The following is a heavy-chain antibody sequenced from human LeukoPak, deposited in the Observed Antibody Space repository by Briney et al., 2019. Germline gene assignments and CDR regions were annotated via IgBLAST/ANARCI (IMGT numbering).Heavy chain of an antibody. CDR3: ARGWGSFDY. J-gene: IGHJ4*02. V-gene: IGHV4-59*01. CDR1: GGSISSYY. Sequence: SETLSLTCTVSGGSISSYYWSCIRQPPGKGLEWIGYIYYSGSTNYNPSLKSRVTISVDTSKNQFSLKLSPVTAADTAVYYCARGWGSFDYWGQGTLVSVSS. D-gene: IGHD3-16*01. CDR2: IYYSGST.